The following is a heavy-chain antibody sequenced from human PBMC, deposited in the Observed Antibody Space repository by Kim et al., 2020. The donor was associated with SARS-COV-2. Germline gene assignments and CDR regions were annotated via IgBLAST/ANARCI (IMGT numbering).Heavy chain of an antibody. CDR2: IYYRGST. J-gene: IGHJ4*02. CDR1: GGSISSSSYY. V-gene: IGHV4-39*01. Sequence: SETLSLTCTVSGGSISSSSYYWGWIRQPPGKGLEWIGSIYYRGSTYYNPSLKSRVTISVDTSRNQFSLNLSSVTAADTAVYYCARHGSSWYQLPNFDYWGRGTLVTVSS. D-gene: IGHD2-2*01. CDR3: ARHGSSWYQLPNFDY.